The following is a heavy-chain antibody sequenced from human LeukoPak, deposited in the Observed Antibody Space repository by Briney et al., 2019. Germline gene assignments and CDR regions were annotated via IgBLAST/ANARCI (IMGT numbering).Heavy chain of an antibody. CDR2: INSDGRRT. D-gene: IGHD3-10*01. J-gene: IGHJ4*02. V-gene: IGHV3-74*01. Sequence: PGGTLRLPCAVSGFTLSSTYWMHWVRQAPGKGLVWVSRINSDGRRTNYADSVKGRFTISRDNTKNTLYLQMTSLSAEDTAVYYCARDKKGGESSEIDYWGQGARVTVSS. CDR3: ARDKKGGESSEIDY. CDR1: GFTLSSTYW.